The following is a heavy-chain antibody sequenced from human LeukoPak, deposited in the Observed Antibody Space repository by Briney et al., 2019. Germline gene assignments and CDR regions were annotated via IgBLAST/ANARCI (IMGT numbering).Heavy chain of an antibody. CDR2: IYYSGST. D-gene: IGHD3-22*01. V-gene: IGHV4-59*12. CDR1: GGSISSYY. Sequence: SETLSLTCTVSGGSISSYYWSWIRQPPGKGLEWIGYIYYSGSTNYNPSLKSRVTISVDTSKNQFSLKLSSVTAADTAVYYCARSGDYDSSGYYHGRRFDYWGQGTLVTVSS. CDR3: ARSGDYDSSGYYHGRRFDY. J-gene: IGHJ4*02.